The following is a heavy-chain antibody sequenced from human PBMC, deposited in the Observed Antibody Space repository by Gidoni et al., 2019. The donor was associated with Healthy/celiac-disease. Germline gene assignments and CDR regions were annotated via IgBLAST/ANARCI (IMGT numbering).Heavy chain of an antibody. CDR1: GFTFRSYS. D-gene: IGHD5-18*01. J-gene: IGHJ4*02. CDR2: ISSSSSTI. V-gene: IGHV3-48*02. Sequence: EVQLVESGGGLVQPGGSLRLSCAASGFTFRSYSMNWVRQAPGKGLEWVSYISSSSSTIYYADSVKGRFTISRDNAKNSLYLQMNSLRDEDTAVYYCARDGASGRGYSYGSYYFDYWGQGTLVTVSS. CDR3: ARDGASGRGYSYGSYYFDY.